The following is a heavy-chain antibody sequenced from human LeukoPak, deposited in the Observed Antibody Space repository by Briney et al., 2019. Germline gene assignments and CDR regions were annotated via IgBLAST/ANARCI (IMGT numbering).Heavy chain of an antibody. Sequence: GGSLRLSCAASGFTFSSYWMSWVRQAPGKGLEWVANIKQDGSEKYYVDSVKGRFTISRDNAKNSLYLQMNSLRAEDTAVYYCARDDGAAAELFDYWGQGTLVTVSS. J-gene: IGHJ4*02. V-gene: IGHV3-7*01. D-gene: IGHD6-13*01. CDR1: GFTFSSYW. CDR3: ARDDGAAAELFDY. CDR2: IKQDGSEK.